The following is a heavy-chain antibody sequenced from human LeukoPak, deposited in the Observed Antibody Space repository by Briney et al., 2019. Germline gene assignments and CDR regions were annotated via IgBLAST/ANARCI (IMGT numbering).Heavy chain of an antibody. D-gene: IGHD3-22*01. CDR2: IYYSGST. Sequence: SSETLSHTCTVSGGSVGSGTYHWSWIRQPPGKGLEWIGYIYYSGSTNYNPSLKSRVTISVDTSKNQFSLKLSSVTAADTAVYYCARGMTYYYDSSGYYYDYWGQGTLVTVSS. CDR1: GGSVGSGTYH. J-gene: IGHJ4*02. V-gene: IGHV4-61*01. CDR3: ARGMTYYYDSSGYYYDY.